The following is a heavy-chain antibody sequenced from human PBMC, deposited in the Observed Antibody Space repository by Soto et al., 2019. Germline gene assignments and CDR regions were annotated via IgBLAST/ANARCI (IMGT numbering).Heavy chain of an antibody. V-gene: IGHV3-21*01. CDR3: AREMVPAAIGLGYYYMDV. CDR1: GFTFSSYS. J-gene: IGHJ6*03. D-gene: IGHD2-2*01. CDR2: ISSSSSYI. Sequence: GGSLRLSCAASGFTFSSYSMNWVRQAPGKGLEWVSSISSSSSYIYYADSVKGRFTISRDNAKNSLYLQMNSLRAEDTAVYYCAREMVPAAIGLGYYYMDVWGKGTTVTVSS.